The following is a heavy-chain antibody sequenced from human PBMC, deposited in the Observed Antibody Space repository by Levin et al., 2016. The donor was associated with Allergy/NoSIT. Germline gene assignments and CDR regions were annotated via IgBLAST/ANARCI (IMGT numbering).Heavy chain of an antibody. J-gene: IGHJ4*02. CDR1: GYTFTSYA. Sequence: ASVKVSCKASGYTFTSYAMHWVRQAPGQRLEWMGWINAGNGNTKYSQKFQGRVTITRDTSASTAYMELSSLRSEDTAVYYCARGEDYDFWSGTSYFFECHYWGQGTLVTVSS. CDR3: ARGEDYDFWSGTSYFFECHY. D-gene: IGHD3-3*01. CDR2: INAGNGNT. V-gene: IGHV1-3*01.